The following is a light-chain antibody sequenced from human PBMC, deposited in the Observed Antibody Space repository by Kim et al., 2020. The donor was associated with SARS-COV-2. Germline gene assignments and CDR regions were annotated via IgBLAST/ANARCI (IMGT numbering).Light chain of an antibody. J-gene: IGKJ2*01. CDR3: QQYNKWMYT. Sequence: EIVMTQSPATLSVSPGERATLSCRASQSVSSNLAWYQKKPGQAPRLVIYGASTRAAGVPARFSGSVSGAEFTLTISNLQPEDCAVYYCQQYNKWMYTFGQGTKVEI. CDR2: GAS. CDR1: QSVSSN. V-gene: IGKV3D-15*01.